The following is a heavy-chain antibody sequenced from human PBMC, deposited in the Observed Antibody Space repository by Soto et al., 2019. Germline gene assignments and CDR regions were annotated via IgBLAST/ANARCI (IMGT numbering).Heavy chain of an antibody. J-gene: IGHJ3*02. CDR3: ASQAGGYCSGGSCYPFDAFDI. CDR1: GYSFTSYW. Sequence: GASQKISCKGSGYSFTSYWMGWVRQMPGKGLEWMGIIYPGDSDTRYSPSFQGQVTISADKSISTAYLQWSSLKASDTAMYYCASQAGGYCSGGSCYPFDAFDIWGQGTMVTVSS. V-gene: IGHV5-51*01. D-gene: IGHD2-15*01. CDR2: IYPGDSDT.